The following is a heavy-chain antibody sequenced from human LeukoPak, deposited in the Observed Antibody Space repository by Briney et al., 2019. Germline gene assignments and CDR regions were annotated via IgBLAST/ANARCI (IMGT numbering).Heavy chain of an antibody. Sequence: GGSLRLSCAASGFTFGNYGMSWFRQTPVKGLEWVSAITDSGSGTYLADSVKGRFTISRDNSKSTLFLQMNSLRAEDTAVYYCAKDSPLRTVWGQGTLVTVSS. J-gene: IGHJ4*02. V-gene: IGHV3-23*01. CDR3: AKDSPLRTV. CDR2: ITDSGSGT. CDR1: GFTFGNYG. D-gene: IGHD5-12*01.